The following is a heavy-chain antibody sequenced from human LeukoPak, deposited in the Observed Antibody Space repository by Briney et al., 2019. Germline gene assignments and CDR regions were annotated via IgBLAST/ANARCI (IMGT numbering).Heavy chain of an antibody. V-gene: IGHV4-39*01. Sequence: SSETLSLTCTVSGGSIGSSSYYWAWLRQPPGKGLEWIGSIYYSGSTYYNPSLKSRVTIFVETYKNKFSLKVSSVTAADTAVYYCARQAWIELWHFDYWGQGALVTVSS. CDR3: ARQAWIELWHFDY. CDR1: GGSIGSSSYY. CDR2: IYYSGST. D-gene: IGHD5-18*01. J-gene: IGHJ4*02.